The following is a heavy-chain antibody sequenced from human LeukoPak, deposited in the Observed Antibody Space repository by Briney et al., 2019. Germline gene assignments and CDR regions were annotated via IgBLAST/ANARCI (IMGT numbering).Heavy chain of an antibody. CDR2: INTDGSSI. D-gene: IGHD6-19*01. V-gene: IGHV3-74*01. CDR3: TRETGWGPGY. J-gene: IGHJ4*02. Sequence: PGGSLRLSCAASGFTLGGYKMHWIRQAPGKGLAWVARINTDGSSITYADFVKGRFTISRDNAKNTLYLQMDSLRDEDTAVYYCTRETGWGPGYWGQGTLVTVSS. CDR1: GFTLGGYK.